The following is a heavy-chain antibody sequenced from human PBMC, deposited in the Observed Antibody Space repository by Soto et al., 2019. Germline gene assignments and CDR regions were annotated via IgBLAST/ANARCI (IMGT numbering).Heavy chain of an antibody. Sequence: QVQLVESGGGLVKPGGSLRLSCKASGFTFSDYYMTWIRQAPGKGLEWLSYISGGGFTIYYADSVKGRFTVSRDNAKNSMYLQMNTLRVEDTAVYYCARDPGIYYGMDVWGQGTTVTVSS. V-gene: IGHV3-11*01. CDR3: ARDPGIYYGMDV. CDR1: GFTFSDYY. D-gene: IGHD3-10*01. CDR2: ISGGGFTI. J-gene: IGHJ6*02.